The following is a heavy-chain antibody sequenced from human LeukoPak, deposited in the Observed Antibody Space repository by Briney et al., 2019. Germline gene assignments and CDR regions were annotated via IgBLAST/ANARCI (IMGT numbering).Heavy chain of an antibody. CDR1: GYTFTSYG. D-gene: IGHD1-20*01. CDR3: ARGRGIAGTTPLDY. J-gene: IGHJ4*02. Sequence: ASVKVSCKASGYTFTSYGISWVRQAPGQGLEWMGWISAYNGNTNYAQKLKGRVTMTTDTSTSTAYMELRSLRADDTAVYFRARGRGIAGTTPLDYWGQGTLVTVSS. CDR2: ISAYNGNT. V-gene: IGHV1-18*01.